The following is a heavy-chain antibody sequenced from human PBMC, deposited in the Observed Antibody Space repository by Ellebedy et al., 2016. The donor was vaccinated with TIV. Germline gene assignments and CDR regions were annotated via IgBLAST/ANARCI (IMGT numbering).Heavy chain of an antibody. CDR3: ARDTLVGVTDSYFDY. D-gene: IGHD1-26*01. Sequence: GESLKISCAASGFTFSSYWMSWVRQAPGKGLEWVANIKQDGSKRFYVDSVKGRITISSDNAKNSLYLQMNNLRAEDTAVYYCARDTLVGVTDSYFDYWGQGTLVTVSS. CDR2: IKQDGSKR. J-gene: IGHJ4*02. CDR1: GFTFSSYW. V-gene: IGHV3-7*03.